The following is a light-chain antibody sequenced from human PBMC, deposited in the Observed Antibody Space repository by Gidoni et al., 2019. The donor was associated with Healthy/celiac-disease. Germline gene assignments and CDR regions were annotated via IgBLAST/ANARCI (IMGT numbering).Light chain of an antibody. CDR2: GTR. Sequence: QSVLTHPPSVSAAPRHSVTISCPGSSSNSGAGYGGHWYQQLPGTTPKLLNYGTRNRPSGVPDRFSGSKAGTSGSLAITGLQAEDEADYYCQSYDSSLREVFGGGTKLTVL. V-gene: IGLV1-40*01. CDR3: QSYDSSLREV. J-gene: IGLJ2*01. CDR1: SSNSGAGYG.